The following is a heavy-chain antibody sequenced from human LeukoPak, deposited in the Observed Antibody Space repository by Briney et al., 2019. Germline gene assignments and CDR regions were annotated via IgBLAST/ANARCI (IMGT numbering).Heavy chain of an antibody. CDR1: GGSIGSSSYY. Sequence: SETLSLTCTVSGGSIGSSSYYWGWIRPPPGKGLEWIGSIYYSGSTYYNPSLKSRVTISVDTSKNQFPLKLSSVTAADTAVYYCARGRRNYLYYYYYYMDVWGKGTTVTVSS. CDR2: IYYSGST. V-gene: IGHV4-39*06. J-gene: IGHJ6*03. CDR3: ARGRRNYLYYYYYYMDV. D-gene: IGHD1-7*01.